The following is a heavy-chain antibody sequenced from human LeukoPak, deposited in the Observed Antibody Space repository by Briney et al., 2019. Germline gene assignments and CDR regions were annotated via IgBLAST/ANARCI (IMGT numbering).Heavy chain of an antibody. CDR2: FDPEDGET. CDR1: GYTLTELS. CDR3: ARDQYYGSGSYFSDY. D-gene: IGHD3-10*01. Sequence: GASVKVSCKVSGYTLTELSMHWVRQAPGKGLEWMGGFDPEDGETIYAQKFQGRVTMTEDTSTDTAYMELSRLRSDDTAVYYCARDQYYGSGSYFSDYWGQGTLVTVSS. V-gene: IGHV1-24*01. J-gene: IGHJ4*02.